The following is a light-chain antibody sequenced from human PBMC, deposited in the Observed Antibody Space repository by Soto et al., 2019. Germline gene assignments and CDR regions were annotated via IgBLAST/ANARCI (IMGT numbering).Light chain of an antibody. J-gene: IGKJ1*01. V-gene: IGKV1-39*01. Sequence: DIQMTQSQSSLSASVGDRVTITCRASQSISNYLNWYQQKPGKAPNLLIYAASSLQSGVPSRFSGRGSGTDFTLTISSLQPEDFATYFCQQSYSTPRTFGQVGKVDVK. CDR3: QQSYSTPRT. CDR2: AAS. CDR1: QSISNY.